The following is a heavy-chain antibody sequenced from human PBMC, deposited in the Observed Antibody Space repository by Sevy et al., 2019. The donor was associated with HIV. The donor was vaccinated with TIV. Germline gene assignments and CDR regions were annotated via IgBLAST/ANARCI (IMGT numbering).Heavy chain of an antibody. CDR2: ISGRGGST. Sequence: GGSLRLSCADSGLTLSSYAMNWVRQAPGKGLEWVSAISGRGGSTYYADSVEGRFTISRDNSKNTLYLQMNSLRAEDTAVYYCAKAPPVHCSSGSCPRAYYYYGMDVWGQGTTVTVSS. CDR3: AKAPPVHCSSGSCPRAYYYYGMDV. D-gene: IGHD2-15*01. CDR1: GLTLSSYA. V-gene: IGHV3-23*01. J-gene: IGHJ6*02.